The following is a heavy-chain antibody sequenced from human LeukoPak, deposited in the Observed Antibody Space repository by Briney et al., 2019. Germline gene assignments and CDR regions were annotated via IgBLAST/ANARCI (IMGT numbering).Heavy chain of an antibody. CDR2: IKNDESST. CDR1: GFTFNNYW. CDR3: ARDVAVVTASGFDN. V-gene: IGHV3-74*01. J-gene: IGHJ4*02. D-gene: IGHD2-21*02. Sequence: GGSLRLSCAASGFTFNNYWMHWVRQAPGKGLVWVSSIKNDESSTRYADSVKGRFTISRDNAKKTLYLQMDSLRAEDTAVYFCARDVAVVTASGFDNWGQGTRVTVSS.